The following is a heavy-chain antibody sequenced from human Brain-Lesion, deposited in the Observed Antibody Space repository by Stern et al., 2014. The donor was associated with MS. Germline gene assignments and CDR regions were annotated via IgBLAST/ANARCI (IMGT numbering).Heavy chain of an antibody. Sequence: QVQLQESGPGLVKPSQTLSLTCNVSGGSISSGSDYWSWLRQPVGKGLQWIGLTHPSGSPYYPPSLKSRVTISTDPSKNQFSLELTSATAADTAIYYCASGYRIFDYWGQGILVTVSS. V-gene: IGHV4-61*02. CDR3: ASGYRIFDY. D-gene: IGHD5-18*01. J-gene: IGHJ4*02. CDR1: GGSISSGSDY. CDR2: THPSGSP.